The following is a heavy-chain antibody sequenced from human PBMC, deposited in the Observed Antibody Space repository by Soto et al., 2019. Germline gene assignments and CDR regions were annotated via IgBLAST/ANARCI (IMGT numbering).Heavy chain of an antibody. J-gene: IGHJ4*02. CDR1: GFTFSSYS. V-gene: IGHV3-48*04. Sequence: PGGSLRLSCAASGFTFSSYSMSWIRQAPGKGLEWVSYISSRSSTIFYADSVKGRFTISRDNVKNSLYLQMNSLRAEDTAVYYCAKDRVGHNFWGQGALVTVSS. D-gene: IGHD1-26*01. CDR2: ISSRSSTI. CDR3: AKDRVGHNF.